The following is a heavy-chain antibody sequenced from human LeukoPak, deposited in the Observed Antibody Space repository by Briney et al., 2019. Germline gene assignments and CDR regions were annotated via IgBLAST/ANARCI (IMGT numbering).Heavy chain of an antibody. CDR2: IYTGGNT. V-gene: IGHV3-66*01. Sequence: GGSLRLSCEASGFTFSAYAMTWVRQAPGKGLEWVSVIYTGGNTYYADSVKGRFIISRDNSKNTLYLQMNSLRAEDTAVYYCARGLIYSPNWFDPWGQGTLVTVSS. D-gene: IGHD4-11*01. J-gene: IGHJ5*02. CDR3: ARGLIYSPNWFDP. CDR1: GFTFSAYA.